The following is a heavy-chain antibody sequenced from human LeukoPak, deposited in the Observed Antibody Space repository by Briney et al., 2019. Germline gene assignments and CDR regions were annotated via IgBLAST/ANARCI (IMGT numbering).Heavy chain of an antibody. Sequence: KPSETLSLTCAVYDGSFSGYYWSWIRQPPGKGLEWIGEINHSGSTNYNPSLKSRVTISVDTSKNQFSLKLSSVTAADTAVYYCARGFISGWGFSYWFDPWGQGTLVTVSS. CDR2: INHSGST. D-gene: IGHD6-19*01. CDR1: DGSFSGYY. J-gene: IGHJ5*02. V-gene: IGHV4-34*01. CDR3: ARGFISGWGFSYWFDP.